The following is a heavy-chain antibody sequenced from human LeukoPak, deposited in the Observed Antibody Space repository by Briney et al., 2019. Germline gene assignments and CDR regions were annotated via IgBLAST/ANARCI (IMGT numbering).Heavy chain of an antibody. D-gene: IGHD3-3*01. Sequence: PGGSLRLSCAASGFTFSSYWMHLVRQAPGEGLVWVSRINSDGSSTIYADSVKGRFTISRDNAKNMLYLQMNSLRAEDTAGNNGLREIYIRRDSWYDVRSFDNWGQVSLGTVSS. V-gene: IGHV3-74*01. CDR1: GFTFSSYW. J-gene: IGHJ4*02. CDR3: LREIYIRRDSWYDVRSFDN. CDR2: INSDGSST.